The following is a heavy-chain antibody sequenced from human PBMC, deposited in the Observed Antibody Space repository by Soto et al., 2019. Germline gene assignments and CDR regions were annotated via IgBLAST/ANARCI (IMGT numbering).Heavy chain of an antibody. Sequence: ASVKVSCKASGYTFTGYYMHWVRQAPGQGLEWMGWINPNSGGTNYAQKFQGWVTMTRDTSISTAYMELSRLRSDDTAVYYCATSVAEAAYYYYGMDVWGQGATVTVYS. D-gene: IGHD6-13*01. CDR3: ATSVAEAAYYYYGMDV. CDR1: GYTFTGYY. J-gene: IGHJ6*02. CDR2: INPNSGGT. V-gene: IGHV1-2*04.